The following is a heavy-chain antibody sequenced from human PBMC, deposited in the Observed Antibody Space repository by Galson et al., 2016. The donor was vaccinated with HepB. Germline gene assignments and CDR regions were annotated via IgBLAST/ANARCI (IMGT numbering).Heavy chain of an antibody. CDR1: GYSFSGYY. J-gene: IGHJ4*02. V-gene: IGHV1-2*06. Sequence: SVKVSCKASGYSFSGYYMHWVRQAPGQGLEWVGRINPNTGSTNYAQQFQGRVTLTRDRSISTAFMELSRLRSDDTAVYYCTRGFDDFAYWGQGTMVTVSS. CDR2: INPNTGST. CDR3: TRGFDDFAY. D-gene: IGHD3-9*01.